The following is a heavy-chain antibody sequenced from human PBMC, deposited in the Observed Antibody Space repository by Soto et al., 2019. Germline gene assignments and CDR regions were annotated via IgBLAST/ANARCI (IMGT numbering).Heavy chain of an antibody. CDR1: ELIFSSYA. CDR2: INAGKGNT. CDR3: ATISPYGMDV. V-gene: IGHV1-3*01. J-gene: IGHJ6*02. D-gene: IGHD1-20*01. Sequence: QVHLVQSGAEVKKPGASVRVSCKASELIFSSYAVQWVRQAPGQRLEWMGWINAGKGNTKYSQKFQGRVSVTRDTSARKVYMELSSLRSEGGAVYYCATISPYGMDVWGQGTTVTVSS.